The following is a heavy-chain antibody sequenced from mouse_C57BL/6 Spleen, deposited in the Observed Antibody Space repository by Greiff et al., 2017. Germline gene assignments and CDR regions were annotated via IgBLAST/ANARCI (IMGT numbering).Heavy chain of an antibody. CDR1: GYAFTNYL. Sequence: QVQLQQSGAELVRPGTSVKVSCKASGYAFTNYLIEWVKQRPGQGLEWIGVINPGSGGTNYNEKFKDKATLTADKSSSTAYMQLSSLTSEDSAVYCCARGEVGRYFDYWGQGTTLTVSS. CDR2: INPGSGGT. D-gene: IGHD4-1*01. J-gene: IGHJ2*01. V-gene: IGHV1-54*01. CDR3: ARGEVGRYFDY.